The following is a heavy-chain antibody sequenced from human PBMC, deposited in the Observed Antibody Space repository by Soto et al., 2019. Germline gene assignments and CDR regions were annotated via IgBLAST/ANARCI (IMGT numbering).Heavy chain of an antibody. J-gene: IGHJ6*02. Sequence: SLRLSCAASGFTFSSYAMHWVRQAPGKGLEWVAVISYDGNNKYYADSVKGRFTISRDNSKNTLYQQMNSLKAEDKAVYYCARDRQYSSRTNYYYYYGMDVWGQGTTVTVSS. D-gene: IGHD6-13*01. CDR1: GFTFSSYA. CDR3: ARDRQYSSRTNYYYYYGMDV. CDR2: ISYDGNNK. V-gene: IGHV3-30-3*01.